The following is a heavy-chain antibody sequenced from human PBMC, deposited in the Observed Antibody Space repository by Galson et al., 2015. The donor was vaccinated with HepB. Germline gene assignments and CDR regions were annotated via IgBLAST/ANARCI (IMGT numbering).Heavy chain of an antibody. J-gene: IGHJ6*02. D-gene: IGHD3-10*01. V-gene: IGHV3-30*02. CDR2: IRFDGSNK. CDR3: AKEMGYYGSGSYSQGYYYYGMDV. Sequence: SLRLSCAASGFTFSHYGMHWVRQAPGKGLEWVAFIRFDGSNKYYADSVKGRFTISRDNSKNTLYLQMNSLRAEDTAVYSCAKEMGYYGSGSYSQGYYYYGMDVWGQGTTVTVSS. CDR1: GFTFSHYG.